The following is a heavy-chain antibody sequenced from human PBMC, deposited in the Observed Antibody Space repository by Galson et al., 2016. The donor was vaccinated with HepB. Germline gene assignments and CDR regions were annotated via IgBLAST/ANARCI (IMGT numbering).Heavy chain of an antibody. CDR2: IFYTGIT. J-gene: IGHJ4*02. V-gene: IGHV4-39*01. Sequence: ETLSLTCTVSNGSVSSASSYWTWIRQPPGKGLEWLGSIFYTGITYFNPSLESRVIMSVDTSKNQFSLSLTSVTAADTAVYFCVRHGLTYMDTTDYDYWGQGTLVTVSS. CDR1: NGSVSSASSY. D-gene: IGHD1-1*01. CDR3: VRHGLTYMDTTDYDY.